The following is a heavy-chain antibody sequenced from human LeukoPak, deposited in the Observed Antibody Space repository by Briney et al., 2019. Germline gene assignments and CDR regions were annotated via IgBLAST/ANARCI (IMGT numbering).Heavy chain of an antibody. J-gene: IGHJ6*02. CDR2: IKQDGSEK. CDR1: GFTFSSYW. D-gene: IGHD5-24*01. V-gene: IGHV3-7*01. CDR3: ARVPAATTPSRYYYYGMDV. Sequence: PGGSLRLSCAASGFTFSSYWMSWVRQAPGKGLEWVANIKQDGSEKYYVDSVKGRFTISRDNAKNSLYLQMNSLRAEDTAVYYCARVPAATTPSRYYYYGMDVWGQGTTVTVSS.